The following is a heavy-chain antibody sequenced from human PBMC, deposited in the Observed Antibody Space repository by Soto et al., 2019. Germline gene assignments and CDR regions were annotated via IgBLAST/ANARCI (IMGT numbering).Heavy chain of an antibody. D-gene: IGHD3-22*01. CDR3: ARASYYDSSGYYYDAFDI. V-gene: IGHV1-69*13. Sequence: ASVKVSCKASGGTFSSYAISWVRQAPGQGLEWMGGIIPIFGTANYAQKFQGRVTITADESTSTAYMELSSLRSEETAVYYCARASYYDSSGYYYDAFDIWGQGTMVTVSS. CDR2: IIPIFGTA. J-gene: IGHJ3*02. CDR1: GGTFSSYA.